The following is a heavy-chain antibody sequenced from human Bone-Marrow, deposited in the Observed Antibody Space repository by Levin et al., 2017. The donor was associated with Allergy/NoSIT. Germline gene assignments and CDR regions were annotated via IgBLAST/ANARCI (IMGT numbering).Heavy chain of an antibody. J-gene: IGHJ4*02. CDR1: GFRFSDYV. V-gene: IGHV3-23*01. CDR3: VRTPGAIVVTPYFDY. Sequence: GGSLRLSCAASGFRFSDYVMNWVRQAPGKGLEWVSVISGSGDNTYYADSVKGRFTISRDTSKNTLYLQMNSLSAEDTASYYCVRTPGAIVVTPYFDYWGQGTLVTVSS. D-gene: IGHD2-21*01. CDR2: ISGSGDNT.